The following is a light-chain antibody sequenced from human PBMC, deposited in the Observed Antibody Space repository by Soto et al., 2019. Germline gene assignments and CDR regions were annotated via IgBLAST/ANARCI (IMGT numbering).Light chain of an antibody. Sequence: QSVLTQPASVSGSPGQSITISCTGTSSDIGGHDDVSWYQQHPGKVPKLLIYGVTDRPSGVSNRFSGSKSGNVASLTISGLQAEDEADYYCCSYTSALTPYVFGTGTKLTVL. CDR1: SSDIGGHDD. CDR2: GVT. V-gene: IGLV2-14*03. J-gene: IGLJ1*01. CDR3: CSYTSALTPYV.